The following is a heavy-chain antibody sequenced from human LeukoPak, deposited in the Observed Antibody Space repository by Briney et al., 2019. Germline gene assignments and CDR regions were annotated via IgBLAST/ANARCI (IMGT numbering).Heavy chain of an antibody. Sequence: SETLSLTCAVYGGSFSGYYWSWIRQPPGKGLEWIGEINHSGSTNYNPSLKSRVTISVDTSKNQFSLKLSSVTAADTAVYYCARTGGPLAVAGTGSNDYWGQGTLVTVSS. J-gene: IGHJ4*02. CDR1: GGSFSGYY. CDR2: INHSGST. V-gene: IGHV4-34*01. CDR3: ARTGGPLAVAGTGSNDY. D-gene: IGHD6-19*01.